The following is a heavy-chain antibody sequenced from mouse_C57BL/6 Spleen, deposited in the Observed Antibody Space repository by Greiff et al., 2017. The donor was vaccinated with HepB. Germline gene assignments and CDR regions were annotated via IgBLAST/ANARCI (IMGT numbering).Heavy chain of an antibody. CDR2: INPNNGGT. J-gene: IGHJ4*01. CDR3: ALYDGYYVGAMDY. Sequence: EVQLQQSGPELVKPGASVKISCKASGYTFNDYYMNWVKQSHGKSLEWIGDINPNNGGTSYNQKFKGKAKLTVDKSSSTAYMEFRRLTSEDSAVYYCALYDGYYVGAMDYWGQGTSVTVSS. V-gene: IGHV1-26*01. CDR1: GYTFNDYY. D-gene: IGHD2-3*01.